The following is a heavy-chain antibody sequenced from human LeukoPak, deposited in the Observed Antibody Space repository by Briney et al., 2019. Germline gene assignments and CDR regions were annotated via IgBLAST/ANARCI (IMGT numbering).Heavy chain of an antibody. CDR3: ARDTTVASGMEY. D-gene: IGHD5-12*01. Sequence: PSETLSLTCRVCGDSLSIYSWTCVRQSPGKRLEWIGSIYNGGTTNYNPSLKSRGTISTKTAKNQFSLRLRSVSDADTAIYYCARDTTVASGMEYWGQGTLVSVSS. J-gene: IGHJ4*02. CDR1: GDSLSIYS. V-gene: IGHV4-59*01. CDR2: IYNGGTT.